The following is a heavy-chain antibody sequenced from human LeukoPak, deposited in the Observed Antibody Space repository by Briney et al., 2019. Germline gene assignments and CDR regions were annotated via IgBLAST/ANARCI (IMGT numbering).Heavy chain of an antibody. V-gene: IGHV6-1*01. CDR2: TYYRSKSKWHY. CDR3: ARDNGNWFPDS. D-gene: IGHD1-1*01. CDR1: GDSVSSNIAA. J-gene: IGHJ5*02. Sequence: SQTLSLTCAISGDSVSSNIAAWNWIRQSPSRGLEWLGRTYYRSKSKWHYEFAVSVKSRIGINADTSKNQFSLQLSSVTPEDTAVYYCARDNGNWFPDSWGQGTLVTVSS.